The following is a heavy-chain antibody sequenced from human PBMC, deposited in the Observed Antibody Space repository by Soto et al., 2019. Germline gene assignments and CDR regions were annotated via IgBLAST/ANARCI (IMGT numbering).Heavy chain of an antibody. CDR1: GGSISSYY. CDR3: ARVVGGLGYYYYYMDV. Sequence: SETLSLTCTVSGGSISSYYWSWIRQPPGKGLEWIGYIYYSGSTNYNPSLKSRVTISVDTSKNQFSLKLSSVTAADTAVYYCARVVGGLGYYYYYMDVWGKGTTVTVSS. J-gene: IGHJ6*03. D-gene: IGHD3-10*01. CDR2: IYYSGST. V-gene: IGHV4-59*01.